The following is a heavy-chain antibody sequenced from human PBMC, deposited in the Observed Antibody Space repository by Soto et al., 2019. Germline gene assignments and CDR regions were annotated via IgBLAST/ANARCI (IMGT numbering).Heavy chain of an antibody. D-gene: IGHD2-15*01. CDR1: GGSISSGDYY. Sequence: QVQLQESGPGLVKPSQTLSLTCTVSGGSISSGDYYWSWIRQPPGKGLEWIGYIYYSGSTYYNPSRKSRVTISLDTSKNQFSLKLSSVTAADTAVYYCARVRWPSGYYFDYWGQGTLVTVSS. CDR3: ARVRWPSGYYFDY. J-gene: IGHJ4*02. CDR2: IYYSGST. V-gene: IGHV4-30-4*01.